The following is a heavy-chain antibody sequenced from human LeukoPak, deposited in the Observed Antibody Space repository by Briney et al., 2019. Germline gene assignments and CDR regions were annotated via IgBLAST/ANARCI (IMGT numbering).Heavy chain of an antibody. J-gene: IGHJ6*03. V-gene: IGHV4-61*02. CDR1: GGSISSGSYY. Sequence: SETLSLTCTVSGGSISSGSYYWSWIRQPAGKGLEWIGRIYTSGSTNYNPSLKSRVTISVDTSKNQFSLRLSSVTAADTAVYYCARDFYGGKGPHYYYMDVWGKGTTVTVSS. CDR2: IYTSGST. D-gene: IGHD4-23*01. CDR3: ARDFYGGKGPHYYYMDV.